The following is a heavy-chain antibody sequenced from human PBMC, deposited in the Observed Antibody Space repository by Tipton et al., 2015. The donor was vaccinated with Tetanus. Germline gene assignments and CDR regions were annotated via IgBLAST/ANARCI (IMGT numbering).Heavy chain of an antibody. D-gene: IGHD6-19*01. V-gene: IGHV3-33*01. CDR1: GFIFGHYG. Sequence: QLVQSGGGVVQPGRSLRLSCEPSGFIFGHYGMHWVRQAPGKGLEWLGVIWYGGTNKYYADSVKGRFTISRDNSKNMLYLHLNRLRADDTAIYYCARDGEGPGYDTGWSLPRGGGGDLWGQGTQVIVSS. CDR3: ARDGEGPGYDTGWSLPRGGGGDL. CDR2: IWYGGTNK. J-gene: IGHJ5*02.